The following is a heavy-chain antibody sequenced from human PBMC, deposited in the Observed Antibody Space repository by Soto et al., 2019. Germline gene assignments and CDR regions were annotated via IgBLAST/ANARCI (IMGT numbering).Heavy chain of an antibody. J-gene: IGHJ4*02. CDR2: IYAGGNT. CDR1: GFSVTSNY. D-gene: IGHD3-9*01. CDR3: ARVTTFYDILTSSYALNYFDY. Sequence: RVSLRLSCTASGFSVTSNYMTWVRQAPGKGLECVSVIYAGGNTYYADSVKGRFTISSDNSKNTLFLQMNNLRAEDTAVYYCARVTTFYDILTSSYALNYFDYWGQGTRVTVS. V-gene: IGHV3-53*01.